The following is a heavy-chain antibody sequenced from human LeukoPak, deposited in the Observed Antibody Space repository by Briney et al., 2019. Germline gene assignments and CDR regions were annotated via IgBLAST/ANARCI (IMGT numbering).Heavy chain of an antibody. CDR3: ARDTAINYYDSSGYPGY. V-gene: IGHV1-18*01. D-gene: IGHD3-22*01. CDR1: GYTCANYG. CDR2: ISAYDGNT. J-gene: IGHJ4*02. Sequence: ASVKVSCKASGYTCANYGFTWVRQAPGQGLEWMGWISAYDGNTNYAQKLQGRVTMTTDTSTSTAYMELRSLRSDDTAVYYCARDTAINYYDSSGYPGYWGQGTLVTVSS.